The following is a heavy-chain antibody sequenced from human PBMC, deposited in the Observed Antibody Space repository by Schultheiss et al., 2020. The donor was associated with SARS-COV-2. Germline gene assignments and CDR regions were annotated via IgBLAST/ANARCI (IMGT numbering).Heavy chain of an antibody. D-gene: IGHD5-12*01. CDR3: ARAGGGYDLNDYYYYGMDV. J-gene: IGHJ6*02. CDR2: ISSSSSTI. V-gene: IGHV3-48*02. Sequence: GGSLRLSCAASGLTFSSHVMSWVRQAPGKGLEWVSYISSSSSTIYYADSVKGRFTISRDNAKNSLYLQMNSLRDEDTAVYYCARAGGGYDLNDYYYYGMDVWGQGTTVTVSS. CDR1: GLTFSSHV.